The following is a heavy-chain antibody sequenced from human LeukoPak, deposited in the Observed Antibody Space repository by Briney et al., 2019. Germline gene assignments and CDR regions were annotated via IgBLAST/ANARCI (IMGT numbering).Heavy chain of an antibody. Sequence: PGGSLRLSCAASGFTFSSYAMSWVRQAPGKGLEWVSAISGSGGSTYYADSVKGRFTISRDNSKNTLYLQMNSLRAKDTAVYYCARGYADYNWFDPWGQGTLVTVSS. CDR1: GFTFSSYA. V-gene: IGHV3-23*01. J-gene: IGHJ5*02. CDR2: ISGSGGST. D-gene: IGHD5-18*01. CDR3: ARGYADYNWFDP.